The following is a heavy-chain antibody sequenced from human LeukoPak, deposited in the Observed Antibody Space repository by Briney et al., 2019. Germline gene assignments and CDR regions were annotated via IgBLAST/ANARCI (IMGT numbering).Heavy chain of an antibody. D-gene: IGHD2/OR15-2a*01. CDR3: ARDAPTGVFYFFDY. J-gene: IGHJ4*02. V-gene: IGHV1-18*01. CDR1: GYTFSSYG. Sequence: ASVKVSCKASGYTFSSYGISWVRQAPGQGLEWMGWISGYNANTKYAQKLQGRATMTTDTSTSTAYMELRSLRSDDTAVYYCARDAPTGVFYFFDYGARETLVTVSP. CDR2: ISGYNANT.